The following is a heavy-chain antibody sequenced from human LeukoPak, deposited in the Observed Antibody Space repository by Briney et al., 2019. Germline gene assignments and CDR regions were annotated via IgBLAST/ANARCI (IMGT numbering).Heavy chain of an antibody. J-gene: IGHJ4*02. Sequence: PSETLSLTCTVSGGSISSSSYYWGWIRQPPGKGPEWIGSFYYSGSTYYNPSLKSRVTISVDTSKNQFSLKLSSVTAADTAVYYCASITLRVLDYWGQGTLVTVSS. CDR2: FYYSGST. V-gene: IGHV4-39*01. CDR1: GGSISSSSYY. CDR3: ASITLRVLDY. D-gene: IGHD3-3*01.